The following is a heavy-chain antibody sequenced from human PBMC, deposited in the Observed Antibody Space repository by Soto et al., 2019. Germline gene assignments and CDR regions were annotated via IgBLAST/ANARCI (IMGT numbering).Heavy chain of an antibody. J-gene: IGHJ4*02. CDR2: IYPDDSDT. CDR1: GYRFSSYW. Sequence: GESLKISCEGSGYRFSSYWIAWVRQVPGKGLEWMGIIYPDDSDTRYSPSFRGQVTISADKSVNTAYLQWRSLKASDNAIYYCERHSKSGGSYLMGFDYWGQGARVTVSS. D-gene: IGHD1-26*01. CDR3: ERHSKSGGSYLMGFDY. V-gene: IGHV5-51*01.